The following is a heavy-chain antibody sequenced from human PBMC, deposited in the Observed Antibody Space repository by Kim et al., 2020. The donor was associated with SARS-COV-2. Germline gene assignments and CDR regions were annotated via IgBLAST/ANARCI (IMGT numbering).Heavy chain of an antibody. CDR3: TTDRGVVVIGHDY. D-gene: IGHD2-21*01. Sequence: YAAPVKDRFPISRDDSTNTLYLQMNSLQTEDTAVYYCTTDRGVVVIGHDYWGQGTLVTVSS. J-gene: IGHJ4*02. V-gene: IGHV3-15*01.